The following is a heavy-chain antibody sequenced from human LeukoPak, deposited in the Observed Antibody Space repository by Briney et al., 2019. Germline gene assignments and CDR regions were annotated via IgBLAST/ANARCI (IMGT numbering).Heavy chain of an antibody. V-gene: IGHV4-34*01. CDR1: GGSFSGYY. CDR2: INHSGST. D-gene: IGHD1-26*01. CDR3: ARGLSLVGATNDY. J-gene: IGHJ4*02. Sequence: SETLSLTCAVYGGSFSGYYWSWIRQPPGEGVEWIGEINHSGSTNYNPSLKSRVTISVDTSKNQFSLKLSSVTAADTAVYYCARGLSLVGATNDYWGQGTLVTVSS.